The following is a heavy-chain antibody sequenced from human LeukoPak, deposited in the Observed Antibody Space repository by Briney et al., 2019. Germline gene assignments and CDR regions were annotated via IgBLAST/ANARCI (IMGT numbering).Heavy chain of an antibody. Sequence: PGGSLRLSCAASGFTFSSYSMNWVRQAPGKGLEWVSYISSSSSTIYYADSVKGRFTISRDNAKNSLYLQMNSLRAEDTAVYYCARDYYDSGSYGGISFDYWGQGTLVTVSS. CDR3: ARDYYDSGSYGGISFDY. CDR2: ISSSSSTI. CDR1: GFTFSSYS. J-gene: IGHJ4*02. D-gene: IGHD3-10*01. V-gene: IGHV3-48*01.